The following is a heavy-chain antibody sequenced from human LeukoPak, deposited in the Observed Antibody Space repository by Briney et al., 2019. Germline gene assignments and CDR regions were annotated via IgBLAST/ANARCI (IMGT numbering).Heavy chain of an antibody. Sequence: SETLSLTCTVSGGSISSSSYYWGWIRQPPGKGLEWIGRIYTSGSTNYNPSLKSRVTMSVDTSKNQFSLKLSSVTAADTAVYYCASEDSSGYYLVYWGQGTLVTVSS. V-gene: IGHV4-39*07. CDR2: IYTSGST. CDR1: GGSISSSSYY. CDR3: ASEDSSGYYLVY. D-gene: IGHD3-22*01. J-gene: IGHJ4*02.